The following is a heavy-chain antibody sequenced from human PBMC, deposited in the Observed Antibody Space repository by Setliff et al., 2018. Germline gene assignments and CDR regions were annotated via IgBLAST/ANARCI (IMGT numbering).Heavy chain of an antibody. D-gene: IGHD1-26*01. Sequence: ASVKVSCKASGYTFTGYYMHWVRQAPGKGLEWMGGFDPEDGETIYAQKFQGRVTMTEDTSTDTAYMELSSLRSEDTAVYYCATQPLQWELLGFDYWGQGTRGTVSS. V-gene: IGHV1-24*01. CDR3: ATQPLQWELLGFDY. CDR1: GYTFTGYY. CDR2: FDPEDGET. J-gene: IGHJ4*02.